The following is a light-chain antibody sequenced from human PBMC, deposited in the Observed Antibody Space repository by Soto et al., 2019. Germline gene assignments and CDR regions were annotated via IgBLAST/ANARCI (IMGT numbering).Light chain of an antibody. J-gene: IGLJ2*01. CDR3: CSYAGSSTPVV. CDR1: SSDVGSYNL. CDR2: EGS. V-gene: IGLV2-23*01. Sequence: QSVLTQPASVSGSPGPSITISCTGTSSDVGSYNLVSWYQQHPGKAPKLMIYEGSKRPSGVSNRFSGSKSGNTASLTISGLQAEDEADYYCCSYAGSSTPVVFGGGTKVTVL.